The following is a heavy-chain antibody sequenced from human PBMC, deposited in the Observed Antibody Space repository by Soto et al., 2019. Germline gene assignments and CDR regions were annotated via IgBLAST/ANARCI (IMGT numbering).Heavy chain of an antibody. J-gene: IGHJ5*02. CDR2: IIPIFGTA. Sequence: QVQLVQSGAEVKKPGSSVKVSCKASGGTFSSYAISWVRQAPGQGLEWMGGIIPIFGTANYAQKFQGRVTITADESTSTAYMELSSPRSEDTAVYYCARGERDYVVRGCWFDPWGQGTLVTVSS. CDR3: ARGERDYVVRGCWFDP. CDR1: GGTFSSYA. V-gene: IGHV1-69*01. D-gene: IGHD4-17*01.